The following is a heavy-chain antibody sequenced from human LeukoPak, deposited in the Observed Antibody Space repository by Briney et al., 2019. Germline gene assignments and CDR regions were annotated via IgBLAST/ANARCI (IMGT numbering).Heavy chain of an antibody. V-gene: IGHV3-15*01. CDR3: TTGRYNWNDIPDY. CDR2: IKSKTDGGTT. Sequence: GGSLRLSCAASGFTFSNAWMSWVRQAPGKGLEWVGRIKSKTDGGTTDYAAPVKGRFTISRDDSKNTLYLQMNSLKTEDTVVYYCTTGRYNWNDIPDYWGQGTLVTVSS. CDR1: GFTFSNAW. J-gene: IGHJ4*02. D-gene: IGHD1-1*01.